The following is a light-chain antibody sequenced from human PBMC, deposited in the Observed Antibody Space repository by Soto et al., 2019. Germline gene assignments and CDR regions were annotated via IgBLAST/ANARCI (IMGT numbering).Light chain of an antibody. CDR1: QSVSSSY. V-gene: IGKV3-20*01. CDR2: GAS. Sequence: ECVLTQSPGTLSLSPGERATLSCRASQSVSSSYLAWYQQKPGQAPRLLIYGASSRATGIPDRFSGSGFGTDLTLTISRLVTEDFALYYCQPYDNSLPFTFGQGTRLEIK. CDR3: QPYDNSLPFT. J-gene: IGKJ5*01.